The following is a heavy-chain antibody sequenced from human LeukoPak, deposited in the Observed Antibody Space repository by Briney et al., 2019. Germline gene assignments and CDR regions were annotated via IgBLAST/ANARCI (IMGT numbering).Heavy chain of an antibody. J-gene: IGHJ4*02. V-gene: IGHV1-2*02. CDR1: GYTFTGYY. CDR3: ARDRVLRYFDWLLPLGY. CDR2: INPNSGGT. Sequence: ASVKVSCKASGYTFTGYYMHWVRQAPGQGLEWMGWINPNSGGTNYAQKFQGRVTMTRDTSISTAYMELSRLRSDDTAVYYCARDRVLRYFDWLLPLGYRGQGTLVTVSS. D-gene: IGHD3-9*01.